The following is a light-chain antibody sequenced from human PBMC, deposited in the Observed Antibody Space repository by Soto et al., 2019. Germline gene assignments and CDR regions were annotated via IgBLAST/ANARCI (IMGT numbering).Light chain of an antibody. CDR1: QGIGTW. CDR2: GAT. CDR3: QQTNSFPIT. V-gene: IGKV1D-12*01. Sequence: DVQVTQSPSFVSASVGDRVTITCRASQGIGTWLAWYQQKPGKAPSLLIYGATDLQSGVPSRFSGSGLGTHFSLTIISLQPEDFATYYCQQTNSFPITFGQGTRLEI. J-gene: IGKJ5*01.